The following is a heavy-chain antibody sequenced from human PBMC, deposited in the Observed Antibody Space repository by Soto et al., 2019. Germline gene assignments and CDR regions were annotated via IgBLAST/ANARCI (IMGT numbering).Heavy chain of an antibody. CDR3: AGLGGYAGSPIDY. J-gene: IGHJ4*02. CDR2: ISYSGNT. D-gene: IGHD2-15*01. Sequence: SETLSLTCTVSGGSISSGHWSWIRQPPGKGLEWIGYISYSGNTNYNPSLKSRVTMSVDTPKNQFSLRLSSVTTADTAVYYCAGLGGYAGSPIDYWGQGTLVTVSS. V-gene: IGHV4-59*01. CDR1: GGSISSGH.